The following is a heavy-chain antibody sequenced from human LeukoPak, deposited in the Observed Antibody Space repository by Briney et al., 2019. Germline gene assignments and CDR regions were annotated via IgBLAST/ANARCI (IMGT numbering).Heavy chain of an antibody. V-gene: IGHV3-30*02. CDR3: AKDFVYYDSSGYYLVDY. Sequence: GGSLRLSCAASGFTFDDYGMHWVRQAPGKGLEWVAFIRYDGSNKYYADSVKGRFTISRDNSKNTLYLQMNSLRAEDTAVYYCAKDFVYYDSSGYYLVDYWGQGTLVTVSS. J-gene: IGHJ4*02. D-gene: IGHD3-22*01. CDR2: IRYDGSNK. CDR1: GFTFDDYG.